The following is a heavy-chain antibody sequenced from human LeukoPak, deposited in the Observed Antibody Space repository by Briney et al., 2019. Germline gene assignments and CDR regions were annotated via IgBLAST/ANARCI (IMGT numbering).Heavy chain of an antibody. CDR3: ARAAIAVAGDYHYHYMDI. V-gene: IGHV1-2*02. CDR1: GYTFTGHY. CDR2: IYPTSGDI. J-gene: IGHJ6*03. Sequence: ASVKVSCKASGYTFTGHYMHWVRQAPGQGLEGMGWIYPTSGDIDYSHIFEARVTMTRDTSISTAYMELSSLTSDDTAVYYCARAAIAVAGDYHYHYMDIWGKGTTVTVSS. D-gene: IGHD6-19*01.